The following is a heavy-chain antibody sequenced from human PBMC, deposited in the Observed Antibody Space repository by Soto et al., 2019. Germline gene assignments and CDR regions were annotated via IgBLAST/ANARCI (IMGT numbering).Heavy chain of an antibody. D-gene: IGHD1-26*01. Sequence: GSLRLSCAPSGFTFSNYVMHWVRQAPGKGLEWVAIIWHDGNNKYYADSVRGRFIISRDNSKNRLYLQMNSLRAEDTAVYYCASDLVGASDSYGLAVWGQGTTVKVSS. CDR3: ASDLVGASDSYGLAV. J-gene: IGHJ6*02. CDR2: IWHDGNNK. CDR1: GFTFSNYV. V-gene: IGHV3-33*01.